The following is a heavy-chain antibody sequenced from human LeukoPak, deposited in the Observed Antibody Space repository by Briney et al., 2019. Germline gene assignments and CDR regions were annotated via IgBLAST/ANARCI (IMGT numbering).Heavy chain of an antibody. CDR2: INHTGST. CDR3: ARDTYNWNVDTLDP. D-gene: IGHD1-20*01. J-gene: IGHJ5*02. V-gene: IGHV4-34*01. CDR1: GGSFSGYY. Sequence: SETLSLTCAVYGGSFSGYYWSWIRQPPGKGLEWIGEINHTGSTSYNPSLKSRVTISVDTSKNQFSLKLNSVTAADTAVYYCARDTYNWNVDTLDPWGQGTLVTVSS.